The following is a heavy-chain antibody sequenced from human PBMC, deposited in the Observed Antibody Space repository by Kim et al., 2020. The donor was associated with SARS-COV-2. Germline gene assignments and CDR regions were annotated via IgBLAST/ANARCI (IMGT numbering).Heavy chain of an antibody. CDR2: ISYDGSNK. D-gene: IGHD1-26*01. CDR1: GRKVRSYG. J-gene: IGHJ4*02. V-gene: IGHV3-30*03. CDR3: VLSNSGSYHGPFDY. Sequence: GGSLRLSCASSGRKVRSYGMHWVRQAPGKGLEWVAVISYDGSNKYYADSVKGRFTISRDNSKNTLYLQMNSLRAEDTAVYYCVLSNSGSYHGPFDYWGQGTLVTVSS.